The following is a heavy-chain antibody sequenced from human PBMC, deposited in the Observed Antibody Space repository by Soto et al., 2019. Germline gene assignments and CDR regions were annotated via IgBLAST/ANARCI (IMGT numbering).Heavy chain of an antibody. V-gene: IGHV3-7*03. CDR1: GFTFSSYW. J-gene: IGHJ6*02. CDR2: IKQDGSEK. Sequence: GVSLRLSCAASGFTFSSYWMSWVRQAPGKGLEWVANIKQDGSEKYYVDSVKGRFTISRDNAKNSLYLQMNSLRAEDTAVYYCARRCSGWYVYYYYYGMDVWGQGTTVTVSS. D-gene: IGHD6-19*01. CDR3: ARRCSGWYVYYYYYGMDV.